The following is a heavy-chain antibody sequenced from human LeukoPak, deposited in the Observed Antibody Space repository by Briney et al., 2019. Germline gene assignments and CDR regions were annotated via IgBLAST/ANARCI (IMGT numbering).Heavy chain of an antibody. CDR2: IKQDGSEK. CDR3: ARDQVDFWSGNNRGYFDY. J-gene: IGHJ4*02. Sequence: PEGSLRLSCAASGFTFSSYWMSWVRQAPGKGLEWVANIKQDGSEKYYVDSVKGRFTISRDNAKNSLYLQMNSLRAEDTAVYYCARDQVDFWSGNNRGYFDYWGQGTLVTVSS. V-gene: IGHV3-7*01. D-gene: IGHD3-3*01. CDR1: GFTFSSYW.